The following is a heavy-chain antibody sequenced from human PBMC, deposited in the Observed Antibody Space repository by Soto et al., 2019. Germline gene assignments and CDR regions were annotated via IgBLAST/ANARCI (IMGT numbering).Heavy chain of an antibody. CDR3: ARDGQGF. J-gene: IGHJ4*02. Sequence: WGSLRLSCAASGFTFSSNWVHWVRRVPGRGLVWVSRINADGSETNYEDSVEGRFTISRDNPKNTLYLQMNSLRAEDTAVYYCARDGQGFWGQGTLVTVSS. V-gene: IGHV3-74*01. CDR1: GFTFSSNW. CDR2: INADGSET.